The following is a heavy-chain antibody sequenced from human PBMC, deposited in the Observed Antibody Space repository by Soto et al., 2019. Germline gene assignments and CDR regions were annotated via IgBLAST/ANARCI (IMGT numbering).Heavy chain of an antibody. CDR1: GLSFSSFW. CDR2: ISPDGGEK. V-gene: IGHV3-7*01. Sequence: PVGSLRLSCAASGLSFSSFWMDWVRQAPGKGLEWVANISPDGGEKHYVDSVKGRFTISRDNAKNSLYLQMSSLTAEDSALYYCSRSLNSWGQGTQVTVSS. CDR3: SRSLNS. J-gene: IGHJ5*02.